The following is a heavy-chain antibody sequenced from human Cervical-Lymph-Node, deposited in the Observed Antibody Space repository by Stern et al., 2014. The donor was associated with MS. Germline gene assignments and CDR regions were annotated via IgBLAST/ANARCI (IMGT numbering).Heavy chain of an antibody. CDR2: IRNNADGGTA. CDR1: GFTFRNVW. V-gene: IGHV3-15*01. D-gene: IGHD3-10*01. J-gene: IGHJ5*02. CDR3: SSDGVVRGVSA. Sequence: VQLVESGGGLVKPGGSLRLSCSASGFTFRNVWMNWVRQAPGQGLEWVGHIRNNADGGTADYAAPVKGRVTISRDDSKATLHLQMDSLKTEDTAVYYCSSDGVVRGVSAWGQGTLVTVSS.